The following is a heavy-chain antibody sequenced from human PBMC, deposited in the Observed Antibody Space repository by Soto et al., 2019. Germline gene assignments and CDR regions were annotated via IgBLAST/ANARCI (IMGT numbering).Heavy chain of an antibody. Sequence: EVQLLESGGGLVQPGGSLRLSCAASGFTFSSYAMSWVRQAPGKGLEWVSAISGSGGSTYYADSVKGRFTISRDNSKNTLYLQMNSLRAEDTAVYYFAKDYTGYSGYDYFDYWGQGTLVTVSS. CDR2: ISGSGGST. CDR3: AKDYTGYSGYDYFDY. J-gene: IGHJ4*02. D-gene: IGHD5-12*01. V-gene: IGHV3-23*01. CDR1: GFTFSSYA.